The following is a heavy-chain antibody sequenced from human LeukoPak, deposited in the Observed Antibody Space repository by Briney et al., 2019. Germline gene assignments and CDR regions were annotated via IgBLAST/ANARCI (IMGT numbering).Heavy chain of an antibody. CDR2: ISNNGGST. J-gene: IGHJ4*02. CDR3: ARGTTGRKYYFDY. V-gene: IGHV3-64D*09. D-gene: IGHD1-1*01. CDR1: GFTFSRYA. Sequence: QSGGSLRLSCSASGFTFSRYAMHWVRQAPGKGLEYVSAISNNGGSTYYADSVKGRFTISRDNSKNTLYLQMSSLRAEDTAVYYCARGTTGRKYYFDYWGQGTLVTVSS.